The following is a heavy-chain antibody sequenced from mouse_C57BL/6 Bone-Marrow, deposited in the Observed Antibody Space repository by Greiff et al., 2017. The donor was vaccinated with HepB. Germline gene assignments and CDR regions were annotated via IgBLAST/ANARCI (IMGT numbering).Heavy chain of an antibody. D-gene: IGHD2-2*01. CDR3: ARRLSMVTTDWYFDV. CDR1: GFSLSTSGMG. CDR2: IYWDDDK. J-gene: IGHJ1*03. Sequence: VKLMESGPGILQSSQTLSLTCSFSGFSLSTSGMGVSWIRQPSGKGLEWLAHIYWDDDKRYNPSLKSRLTISKDTSRNQVFLKITSVDTADTATYYCARRLSMVTTDWYFDVWGTGTTVTVSS. V-gene: IGHV8-12*01.